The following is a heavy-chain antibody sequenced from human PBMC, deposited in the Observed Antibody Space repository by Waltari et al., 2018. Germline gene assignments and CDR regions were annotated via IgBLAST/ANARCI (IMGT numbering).Heavy chain of an antibody. D-gene: IGHD2-15*01. CDR1: GDSISNTFF. CDR2: VHQSGRS. Sequence: QVQLQESGPGLVKPSGTLYLTCTVPGDSISNTFFWSWVRQSPGKGLELIGQVHQSGRSNYNPSLESRVTVSMDTSKNQFSLRVTSVTAADTAIYYCASDRGRGLYLDSWGQGTLVTVSP. CDR3: ASDRGRGLYLDS. J-gene: IGHJ4*02. V-gene: IGHV4-4*02.